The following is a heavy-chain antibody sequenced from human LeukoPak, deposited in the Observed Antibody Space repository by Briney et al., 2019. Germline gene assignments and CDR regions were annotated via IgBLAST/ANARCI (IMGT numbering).Heavy chain of an antibody. CDR3: ARGKVGQWLVTSY. CDR2: ISGSGGST. CDR1: GFTFSSYA. V-gene: IGHV3-23*01. J-gene: IGHJ4*02. D-gene: IGHD6-19*01. Sequence: GGSLRLSCAASGFTFSSYAMSWVRQAPGKGLEWVSAISGSGGSTYYADSVKGRFTISRDNSKNTLYLQMNSLRAEDTAVYYCARGKVGQWLVTSYWGQGTLVTVSS.